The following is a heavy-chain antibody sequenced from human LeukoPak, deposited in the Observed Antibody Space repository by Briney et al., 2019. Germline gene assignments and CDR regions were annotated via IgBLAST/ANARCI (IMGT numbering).Heavy chain of an antibody. V-gene: IGHV4-39*01. CDR2: IYQSGST. Sequence: PSETLSLTCTVSVGSISVSSYYWAWIRQPPGKGLEWVGSIYQSGSTYYKPSLKSRVNISVDTSKNQFSLKLISVTAADTAVYYCARVXRRYYDSSGLYYFDYWGQGTLVTVSS. J-gene: IGHJ4*02. D-gene: IGHD3-22*01. CDR3: ARVXRRYYDSSGLYYFDY. CDR1: VGSISVSSYY.